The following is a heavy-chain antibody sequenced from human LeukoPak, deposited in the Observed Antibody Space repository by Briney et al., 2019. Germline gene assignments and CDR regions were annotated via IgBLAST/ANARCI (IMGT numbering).Heavy chain of an antibody. CDR3: AKGLSGSYFPFDY. CDR2: ISGSGSTT. Sequence: GGSLRLSCAASGFSFGSYAMSWVRQAPGKGLEWVSVISGSGSTTYYADSVKGRFTISRDNSKNTLYLQMNSLRAEDTAVYYCAKGLSGSYFPFDYWGQGTLVTVSS. CDR1: GFSFGSYA. V-gene: IGHV3-23*01. D-gene: IGHD1-26*01. J-gene: IGHJ4*02.